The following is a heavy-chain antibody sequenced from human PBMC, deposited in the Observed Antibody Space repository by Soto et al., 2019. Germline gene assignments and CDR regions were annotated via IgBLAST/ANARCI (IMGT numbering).Heavy chain of an antibody. J-gene: IGHJ4*02. CDR1: GFTCSSYA. Sequence: VGSLRLSCAASGFTCSSYAMSWVRQAPGKGLEWVSAISGSGGSTYYADSVKGRFTISRDNSKNTLYLQMNSLRAEDTAVYYCAKELKINNAGDYWGQGTLVTVSS. V-gene: IGHV3-23*01. CDR2: ISGSGGST. D-gene: IGHD1-1*01. CDR3: AKELKINNAGDY.